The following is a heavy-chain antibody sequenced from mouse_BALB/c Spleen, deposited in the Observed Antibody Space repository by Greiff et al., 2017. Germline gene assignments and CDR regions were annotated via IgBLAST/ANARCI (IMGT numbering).Heavy chain of an antibody. CDR1: GFTFSSYT. J-gene: IGHJ4*01. CDR2: ISSGGSYT. D-gene: IGHD2-12*01. CDR3: TTDYDPLYAMDY. V-gene: IGHV5-6-4*01. Sequence: VQLKQSGGGLVKPGGSLKLSCAASGFTFSSYTMSWVRQTPEKRLEWVATISSGGSYTYYPDSVKGRFTISRDNAKNTLYLQMSSLKSEDTAMYYCTTDYDPLYAMDYWGQGTSVTVSS.